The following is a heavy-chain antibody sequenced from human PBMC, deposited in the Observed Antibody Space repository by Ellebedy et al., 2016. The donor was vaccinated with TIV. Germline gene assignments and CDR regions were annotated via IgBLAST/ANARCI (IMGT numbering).Heavy chain of an antibody. Sequence: AASVQVSCKASGYIFTRYGFSWVRQAPGQGLEWMGWISAYNSHTNYPQKFQARVPLSTDTSKTTAYMELRSLRSDDTAVYYCGRMVYYDSSGYLSDYWGQGTLVTVSS. D-gene: IGHD3-22*01. J-gene: IGHJ4*02. CDR2: ISAYNSHT. CDR3: GRMVYYDSSGYLSDY. V-gene: IGHV1-18*01. CDR1: GYIFTRYG.